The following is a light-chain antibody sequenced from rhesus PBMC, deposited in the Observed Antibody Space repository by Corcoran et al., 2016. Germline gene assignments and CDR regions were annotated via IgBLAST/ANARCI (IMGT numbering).Light chain of an antibody. V-gene: IGKV1-25*01. CDR3: QQHSNDPFT. CDR2: YAT. J-gene: IGKJ3*01. CDR1: QGISKY. Sequence: DIHMTQSPSSLSASVGDTVTITCQARQGISKYLAWYHHKPGKAPKPLIYYATTLQSGAPSRFSGSGSVTEFTLTIRSLQPEYFETYYVQQHSNDPFTFGPGTKLDIK.